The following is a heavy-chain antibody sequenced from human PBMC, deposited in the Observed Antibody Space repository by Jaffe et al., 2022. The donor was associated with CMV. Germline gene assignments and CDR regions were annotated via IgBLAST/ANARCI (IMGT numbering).Heavy chain of an antibody. J-gene: IGHJ4*02. Sequence: QVQLQQWGAGLLKPSETLSLTCAVYGGSFSGYYWSWIRQPPGKGLEWIGEINHSGSTNYNPSLKSRVTISVDTSKNQFSLKLSSVTAADTAVYYCARGSWGSYRQRRGRFDYWGQGTLVTVSS. D-gene: IGHD3-16*02. CDR2: INHSGST. CDR3: ARGSWGSYRQRRGRFDY. V-gene: IGHV4-34*01. CDR1: GGSFSGYY.